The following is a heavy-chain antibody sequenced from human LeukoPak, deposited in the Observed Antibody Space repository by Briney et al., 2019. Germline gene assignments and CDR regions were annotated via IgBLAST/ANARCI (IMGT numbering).Heavy chain of an antibody. CDR1: GGSISTTSYF. CDR2: IYYSGTT. D-gene: IGHD3-10*01. V-gene: IGHV4-39*07. CDR3: ASVWFGELLPRY. Sequence: SETLSLTCTVSGGSISTTSYFWAWIRQPPGEGLEWVGSIYYSGTTYFNSSLKSRVTISVERSKNHFSLKLSSVTAADTAVYYCASVWFGELLPRYWGQGTLVTVSS. J-gene: IGHJ4*02.